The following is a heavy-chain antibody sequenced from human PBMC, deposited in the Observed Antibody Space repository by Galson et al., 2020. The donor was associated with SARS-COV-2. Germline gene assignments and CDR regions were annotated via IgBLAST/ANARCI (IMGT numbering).Heavy chain of an antibody. CDR3: ASPNYYDSSGYFINLGYYYYYMDV. J-gene: IGHJ6*03. CDR2: IYHSGST. D-gene: IGHD3-22*01. Sequence: SQTLSLTCAVSGGSISSGGYSWSWIRQPPGKGLEWIGYIYHSGSTYYNPSPKSRVTISVYRSKNQFSLKLSSVTAADTAVYYCASPNYYDSSGYFINLGYYYYYMDVWGKGTTVTVSS. CDR1: GGSISSGGYS. V-gene: IGHV4-30-2*01.